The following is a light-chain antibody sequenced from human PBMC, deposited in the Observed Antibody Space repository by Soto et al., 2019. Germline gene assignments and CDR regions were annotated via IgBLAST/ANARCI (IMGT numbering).Light chain of an antibody. Sequence: EIVLTQSPATLSLSPGERATLSCRASQSVSSYLAWYQQKPGQAPRLLIYDASNRATGIPARFSGSGSGTDFTLTISSLEPEDFAVYYCQQRSNWPITFGLGTKVHIK. CDR3: QQRSNWPIT. CDR2: DAS. J-gene: IGKJ3*01. CDR1: QSVSSY. V-gene: IGKV3-11*01.